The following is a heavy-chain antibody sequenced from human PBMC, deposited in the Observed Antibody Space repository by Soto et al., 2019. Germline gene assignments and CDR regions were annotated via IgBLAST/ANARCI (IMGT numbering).Heavy chain of an antibody. CDR2: INGDGSFT. CDR3: VRYQNPDISNI. V-gene: IGHV3-74*03. J-gene: IGHJ3*02. CDR1: GFTFSTYL. Sequence: GGSLRLSCAASGFTFSTYLMYWVRQAPGKGPVCLSRINGDGSFTEYADSVKGRFTISRDNAKNTLYLQMNSLRAEDTAVYYCVRYQNPDISNIWGQGTMVTVS. D-gene: IGHD3-3*02.